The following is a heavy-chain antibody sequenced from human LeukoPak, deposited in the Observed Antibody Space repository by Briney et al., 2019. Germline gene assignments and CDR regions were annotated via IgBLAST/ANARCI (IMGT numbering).Heavy chain of an antibody. D-gene: IGHD2-2*01. J-gene: IGHJ4*02. CDR3: AKERSMSSSTLLVGDY. CDR2: ISGSGGST. V-gene: IGHV3-23*01. CDR1: GFTFSSYA. Sequence: VGSLRLSSAASGFTFSSYAMSWVRQAPGKGLEWVSAISGSGGSTYYADSVKGRFTISKDISKNTPYLQMNSLRAEDTAVYYCAKERSMSSSTLLVGDYWGQGILVTVSS.